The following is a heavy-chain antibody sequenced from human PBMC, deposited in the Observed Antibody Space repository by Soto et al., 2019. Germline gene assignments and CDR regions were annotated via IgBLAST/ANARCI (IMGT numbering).Heavy chain of an antibody. Sequence: GGSLRLSCAASGFTFSNAWMSWVRQAPGKGLEWVGRIKGEADGGTTDYAAPVKGRITISRDHSKDTLYLQMNSLKTEDTAVYYCTTGLSNGYYNFDYWGQGTPATAPQ. V-gene: IGHV3-15*01. CDR3: TTGLSNGYYNFDY. CDR1: GFTFSNAW. CDR2: IKGEADGGTT. J-gene: IGHJ4*02. D-gene: IGHD3-22*01.